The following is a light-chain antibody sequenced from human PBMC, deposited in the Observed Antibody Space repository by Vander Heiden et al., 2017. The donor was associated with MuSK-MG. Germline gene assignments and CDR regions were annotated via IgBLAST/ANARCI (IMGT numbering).Light chain of an antibody. CDR2: DAS. CDR3: QQRSNWPHT. Sequence: IVLTQSPATLSLSPGEGATLSCRASQSVSSSLAWYQQKPGQAPRLLIYDASNRATGIPARFRGSGSGTDFTLTISSLEPEDFAVYYCQQRSNWPHTFGQGTKLEIK. J-gene: IGKJ2*01. V-gene: IGKV3-11*01. CDR1: QSVSSS.